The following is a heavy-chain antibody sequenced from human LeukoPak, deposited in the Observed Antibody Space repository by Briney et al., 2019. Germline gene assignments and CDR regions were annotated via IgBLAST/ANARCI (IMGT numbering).Heavy chain of an antibody. D-gene: IGHD3-16*01. Sequence: GGSLRLSCAASRFTFSTYGMNWVRQAPGKGLEWVSYISGSGTTTYYADSVKGRFTISRDYSKNSLYLQMNSLRAEDTAVYYCARDLVSGAYTFDIWGQGTMVTVSS. CDR1: RFTFSTYG. CDR3: ARDLVSGAYTFDI. J-gene: IGHJ3*02. V-gene: IGHV3-48*04. CDR2: ISGSGTTT.